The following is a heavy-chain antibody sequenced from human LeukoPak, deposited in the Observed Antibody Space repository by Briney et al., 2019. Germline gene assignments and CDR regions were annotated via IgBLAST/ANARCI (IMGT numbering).Heavy chain of an antibody. CDR1: GFTFSSHW. J-gene: IGHJ4*02. D-gene: IGHD3-10*01. CDR2: INSDGSST. V-gene: IGHV3-74*01. CDR3: ATSRGARYFDY. Sequence: PGGSLRLSCAASGFTFSSHWMHWARQVPGKGLVWVSRINSDGSSTPYADSVRGRFTISRDDAKQTPYLQMNSLRGEDTAVYYCATSRGARYFDYWGQGTLVTVSS.